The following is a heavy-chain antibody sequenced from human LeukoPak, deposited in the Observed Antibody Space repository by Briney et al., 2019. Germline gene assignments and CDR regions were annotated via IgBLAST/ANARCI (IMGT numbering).Heavy chain of an antibody. Sequence: GGSLRLSCGASGFVFYNFAMNWARQAPGKGLEWVSSSGGAGHSTYYADSVRGRFTIARDNSKNTLSLQMNSLRAEDTAIYYCVKDSRGYFQPFENWGQGNLVTVSS. D-gene: IGHD3-22*01. J-gene: IGHJ4*02. CDR1: GFVFYNFA. V-gene: IGHV3-23*01. CDR3: VKDSRGYFQPFEN. CDR2: SGGAGHST.